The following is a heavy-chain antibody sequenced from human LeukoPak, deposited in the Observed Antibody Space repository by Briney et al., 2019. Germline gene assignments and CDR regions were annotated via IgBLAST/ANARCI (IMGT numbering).Heavy chain of an antibody. J-gene: IGHJ5*02. V-gene: IGHV3-30*01. D-gene: IGHD4-17*01. CDR2: ISYDGSNK. CDR1: GFTFSSYP. Sequence: GGSLRLSCAASGFTFSSYPMHWVRQAPGKGLECVAIISYDGSNKYYPGSAKGRFTISRDNSKNTLYLQMNSLRAEDTAVYYCARAWGTMTSNWFDPWGQGTLVTVSS. CDR3: ARAWGTMTSNWFDP.